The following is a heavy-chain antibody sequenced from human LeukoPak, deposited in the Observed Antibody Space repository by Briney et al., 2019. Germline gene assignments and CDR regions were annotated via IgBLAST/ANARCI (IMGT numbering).Heavy chain of an antibody. D-gene: IGHD3-10*01. CDR1: GYTFTGYY. CDR3: ARGSGSSYYYYYMDV. V-gene: IGHV1-2*02. Sequence: ASVKVSCKASGYTFTGYYMHWVRQAPGQGLEWMGWINPNSGGTNYAQKFQGRVTMTSDTSISTAYMELSRLRSDDTAVYYCARGSGSSYYYYYMDVWGKGTTVTVSS. J-gene: IGHJ6*03. CDR2: INPNSGGT.